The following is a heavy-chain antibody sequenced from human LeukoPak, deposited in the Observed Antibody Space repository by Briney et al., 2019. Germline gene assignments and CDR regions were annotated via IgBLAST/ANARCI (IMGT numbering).Heavy chain of an antibody. J-gene: IGHJ5*02. Sequence: ASVKVSCKASGYTFTSYGISWVRQAPGQGLEWMGWISAYNGNTNYAQKLQGRVTMTTDTSTSTAYMELRSLRSDDTAVYYCARDGRYSYAYRGSNWFDPWGQGTPVTVSS. D-gene: IGHD5-18*01. CDR3: ARDGRYSYAYRGSNWFDP. CDR2: ISAYNGNT. CDR1: GYTFTSYG. V-gene: IGHV1-18*01.